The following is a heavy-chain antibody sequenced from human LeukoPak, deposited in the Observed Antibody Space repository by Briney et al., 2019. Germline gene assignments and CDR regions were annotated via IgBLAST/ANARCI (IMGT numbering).Heavy chain of an antibody. CDR2: INPNSGGT. J-gene: IGHJ3*02. CDR3: AREGEEYYGSGTFDFDI. V-gene: IGHV1-2*04. Sequence: ASVKVSCKASGYTFTGYYMHWVRQAPGQGLEWMGWINPNSGGTNYAQKFQGWVTMTRDTSISTAYMELSRLRSDDTAVYYCAREGEEYYGSGTFDFDIWGQGTMVTVSS. CDR1: GYTFTGYY. D-gene: IGHD3-10*01.